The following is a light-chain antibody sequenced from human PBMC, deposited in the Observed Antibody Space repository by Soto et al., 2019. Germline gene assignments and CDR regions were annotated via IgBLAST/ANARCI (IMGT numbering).Light chain of an antibody. Sequence: QSVLTQPPSVSAAPGQEVTIACSGSNSNIGIEYVAWYQHVPGTAPKLVIYDNDKRPSGIPDRFSGSKSGTSATLGITGLQTGDEADYHCGTWDNSLGAVVFGGGTKVTVL. J-gene: IGLJ3*02. CDR3: GTWDNSLGAVV. CDR1: NSNIGIEY. CDR2: DND. V-gene: IGLV1-51*01.